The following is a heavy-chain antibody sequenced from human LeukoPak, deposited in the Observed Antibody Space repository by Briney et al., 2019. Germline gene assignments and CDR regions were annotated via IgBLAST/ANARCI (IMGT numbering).Heavy chain of an antibody. J-gene: IGHJ4*02. Sequence: SETLSLTCGVSGGSIITTNCWSWVGQPPGKGLGWFGEVHLNGATNYNPSLESRVSMSIDKSKNQLSLKLSSVTAADTATYYCTRESGAFSPFGFWGQGTLVTVSS. D-gene: IGHD1-26*01. CDR3: TRESGAFSPFGF. CDR2: VHLNGAT. CDR1: GGSIITTNC. V-gene: IGHV4-4*02.